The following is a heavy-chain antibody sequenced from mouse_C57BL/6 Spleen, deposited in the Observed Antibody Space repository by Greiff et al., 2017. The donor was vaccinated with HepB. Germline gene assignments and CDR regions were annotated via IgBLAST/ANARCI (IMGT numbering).Heavy chain of an antibody. CDR2: IYPGDGDT. CDR1: GYSFSSSW. J-gene: IGHJ4*01. Sequence: QVQLKQSGPELVKPGASVKISCKASGYSFSSSWMNWVKQRPGKGLEWIGRIYPGDGDTNYNGKFKGKATLTADKSSSTAYMQLSSLTAEDSAVYFCARCPLFWAMDYWGQGTSVTVSS. V-gene: IGHV1-82*01. D-gene: IGHD1-1*01. CDR3: ARCPLFWAMDY.